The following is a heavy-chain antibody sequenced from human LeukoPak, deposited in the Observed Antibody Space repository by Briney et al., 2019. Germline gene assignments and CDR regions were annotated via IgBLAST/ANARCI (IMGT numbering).Heavy chain of an antibody. CDR3: ARSRYDYVWGSYRYVFDY. Sequence: PSETLSLTCAVYGGSFSGYYWSWIRQPPGKGLEWIGEINHSGSTNYNPSLKSRVTISVDTSKNQFSLKLSSVTAADTAVYYCARSRYDYVWGSYRYVFDYWGQGTLVTVSS. V-gene: IGHV4-34*01. D-gene: IGHD3-16*02. J-gene: IGHJ4*02. CDR1: GGSFSGYY. CDR2: INHSGST.